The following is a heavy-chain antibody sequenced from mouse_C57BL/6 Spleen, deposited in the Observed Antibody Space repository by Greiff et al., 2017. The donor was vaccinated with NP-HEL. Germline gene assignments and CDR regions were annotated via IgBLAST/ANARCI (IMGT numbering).Heavy chain of an antibody. CDR1: GFTFSDYG. CDR3: AANWDVRGFAY. CDR2: ISSGSSTI. V-gene: IGHV5-17*01. Sequence: EVKLVESGGGLVKPGGSLKLSCAASGFTFSDYGMHWVRQAPEKGLEWVAYISSGSSTIYYADTVKGRFTISRDNAKNTLFLQMTSLRSEDTAMYYCAANWDVRGFAYWGQGTLVTVSA. D-gene: IGHD4-1*01. J-gene: IGHJ3*01.